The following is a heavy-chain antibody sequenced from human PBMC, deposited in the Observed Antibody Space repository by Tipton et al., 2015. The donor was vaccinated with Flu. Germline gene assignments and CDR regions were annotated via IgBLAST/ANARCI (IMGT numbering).Heavy chain of an antibody. Sequence: QMQLVQSGAEVKKPGSSVKVSCKASGGTFSSYAISWVRQAPGQGLEWMGRIIPILGIANYAQKFQGRVTITADKSTSTAYMELSSLRSEDTAVYYCARGPRSGYYDSSGYYRDYWGQGTLVTVSS. CDR1: GGTFSSYA. J-gene: IGHJ4*02. CDR3: ARGPRSGYYDSSGYYRDY. V-gene: IGHV1-69*09. D-gene: IGHD3-22*01. CDR2: IIPILGIA.